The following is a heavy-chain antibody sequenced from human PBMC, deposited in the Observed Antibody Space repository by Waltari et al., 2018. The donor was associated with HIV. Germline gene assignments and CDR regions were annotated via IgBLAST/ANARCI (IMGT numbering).Heavy chain of an antibody. D-gene: IGHD4-17*01. Sequence: QLQLQESGPGLVKTSETLSLTCTVPGGSVTSSTFYLGWIRQAPGRGLEWIGAISYSGSAYYNPSIESRVTISLDTSKNQFSLKLQSVTAADTAVYYCAGAPNGDFSWLDPWGQGTLVTVSS. CDR1: GGSVTSSTFY. CDR3: AGAPNGDFSWLDP. CDR2: ISYSGSA. V-gene: IGHV4-39*07. J-gene: IGHJ5*02.